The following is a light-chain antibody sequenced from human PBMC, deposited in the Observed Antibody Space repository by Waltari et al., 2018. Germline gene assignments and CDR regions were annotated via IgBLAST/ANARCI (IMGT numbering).Light chain of an antibody. CDR1: SSTIGAGYD. V-gene: IGLV1-40*01. J-gene: IGLJ3*02. CDR3: QSYDSSLSGSV. CDR2: GNS. Sequence: QSVLTQPPSVSGAPGQGVTIPCTGSSSTIGAGYDVHWYQQLPGTAPKPLIYGNSNRPSGVPDRFSGSKSGTSASLAITGLQAEDEADYYCQSYDSSLSGSVFGGGTKLTVL.